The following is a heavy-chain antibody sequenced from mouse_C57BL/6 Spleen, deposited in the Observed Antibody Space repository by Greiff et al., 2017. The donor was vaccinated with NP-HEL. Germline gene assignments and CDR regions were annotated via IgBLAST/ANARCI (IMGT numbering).Heavy chain of an antibody. V-gene: IGHV3-6*01. Sequence: VQLKESGPGLVKPSQSLSLTCSVTGYSITSGYYWNWIRQFPGNKLEWMGYISYDGSNNYNPSLKNRISITRDTSKNQFFLKLNSVTTEDTATYYCARGGGSSYRYWYFDVWGTGTTVTVSS. CDR2: ISYDGSN. CDR3: ARGGGSSYRYWYFDV. J-gene: IGHJ1*03. CDR1: GYSITSGYY. D-gene: IGHD1-1*01.